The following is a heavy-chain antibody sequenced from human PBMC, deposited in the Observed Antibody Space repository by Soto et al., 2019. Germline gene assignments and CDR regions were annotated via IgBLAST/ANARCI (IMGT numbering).Heavy chain of an antibody. CDR3: ARHSDTSYDLWSGPYYYYYMDV. D-gene: IGHD3-3*01. CDR1: GGSISSYY. J-gene: IGHJ6*03. CDR2: IYYSGST. V-gene: IGHV4-59*08. Sequence: PSQTLSLTCTVSGGSISSYYWSWIRQPPGKGLEWIGYIYYSGSTNYNPSLKSRVTISVDTSKNQFSLKLSSVTAADTAVYYCARHSDTSYDLWSGPYYYYYMDVWGKGTTVTVSS.